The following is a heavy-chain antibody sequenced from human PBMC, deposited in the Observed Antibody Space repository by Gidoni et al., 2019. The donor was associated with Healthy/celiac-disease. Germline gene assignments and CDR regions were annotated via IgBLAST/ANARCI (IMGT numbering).Heavy chain of an antibody. J-gene: IGHJ3*02. CDR2: ISYDGSNK. V-gene: IGHV3-30-3*01. CDR1: GFTFSSYA. Sequence: QVQLVESGGGVVQPGRSLRLSCAASGFTFSSYAMHWVRQAPGKGLEWVAVISYDGSNKYYADSVKGRFTISRDNSKNTLYLQMNSLRAEDTAVYYCARGDWSITMIVVVTSDAFDIWGQGTMVTVSS. D-gene: IGHD3-22*01. CDR3: ARGDWSITMIVVVTSDAFDI.